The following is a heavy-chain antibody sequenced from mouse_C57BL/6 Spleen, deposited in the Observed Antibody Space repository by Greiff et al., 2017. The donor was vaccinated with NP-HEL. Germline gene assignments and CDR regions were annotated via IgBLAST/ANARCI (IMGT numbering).Heavy chain of an antibody. CDR1: GFNIKDYY. D-gene: IGHD1-1*01. Sequence: EVQLQQSGAELVRPGASVKLSCTASGFNIKDYYMHWVKQRPEQGLEWIGRIDPEDGDTEYAPKFQGKATMTADTSSNTAYLQLSSLTSEDAAVYYYTTGGSSPLFDYWGQGTTLTVSS. CDR2: IDPEDGDT. J-gene: IGHJ2*01. V-gene: IGHV14-1*01. CDR3: TTGGSSPLFDY.